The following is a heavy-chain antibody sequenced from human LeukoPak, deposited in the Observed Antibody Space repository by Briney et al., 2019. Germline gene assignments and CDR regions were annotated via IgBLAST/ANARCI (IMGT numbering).Heavy chain of an antibody. CDR2: ISSSSYI. Sequence: PGGSLRLSCAASGFTFSSYTMNWVRQAPGKGLEWVSSISSSSYIYYADSVKGRFTISRDNAKNSLYLQMNSLRAEDTAVYYCARDGSYSSSWSRDAFDIWGQGTMVTVSS. V-gene: IGHV3-21*01. D-gene: IGHD6-13*01. CDR1: GFTFSSYT. J-gene: IGHJ3*02. CDR3: ARDGSYSSSWSRDAFDI.